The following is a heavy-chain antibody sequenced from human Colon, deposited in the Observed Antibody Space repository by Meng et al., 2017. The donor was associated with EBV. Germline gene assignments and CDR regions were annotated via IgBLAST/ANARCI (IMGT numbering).Heavy chain of an antibody. CDR3: ARELIPALGPQVADS. CDR1: GFTISHYN. D-gene: IGHD2-2*01. CDR2: ISSSSTHI. Sequence: IHLVESGGGLVKAGGCLRLSCVVSGFTISHYNMDCARQAPGKGLEWVSFISSSSTHIHYADSVKGRFAVSRDNAKHSLYLQMNSLRAEDTAVYYCARELIPALGPQVADSWGQGTLVTVSA. J-gene: IGHJ4*02. V-gene: IGHV3-21*01.